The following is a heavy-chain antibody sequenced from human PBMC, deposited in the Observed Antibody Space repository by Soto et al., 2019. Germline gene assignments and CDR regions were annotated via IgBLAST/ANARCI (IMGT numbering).Heavy chain of an antibody. Sequence: SVKVSCKASGGTFSSYAISWVRQAPGQGLEWMGGIIPIFGTANYAQKFQGRVTITADESTSTAYMELSSLRSEDTAVYYCARDKDFWSGYSTYYDSDYYYGMDVWGQGTTVTVSS. J-gene: IGHJ6*02. V-gene: IGHV1-69*13. CDR3: ARDKDFWSGYSTYYDSDYYYGMDV. CDR1: GGTFSSYA. CDR2: IIPIFGTA. D-gene: IGHD3-3*01.